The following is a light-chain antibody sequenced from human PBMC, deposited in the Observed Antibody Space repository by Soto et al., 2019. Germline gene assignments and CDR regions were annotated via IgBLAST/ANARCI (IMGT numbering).Light chain of an antibody. CDR1: QSVSSY. CDR2: GAS. Sequence: EIVLTQSPVTLSLSPGARAPLSCRARQSVSSYLAWYQQKPGQAPRLLIYGASSRATGIPDRFSGSGSGTDFTLTINRLEPEDFAVYYCQQYGSSITFGQGTRLEIK. V-gene: IGKV3-20*01. J-gene: IGKJ5*01. CDR3: QQYGSSIT.